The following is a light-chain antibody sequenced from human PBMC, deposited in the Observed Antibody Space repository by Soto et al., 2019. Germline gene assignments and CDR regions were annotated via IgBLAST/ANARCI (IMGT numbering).Light chain of an antibody. CDR1: SSDVGGYNY. CDR3: SSYTSSSTLV. V-gene: IGLV2-14*01. Sequence: QSVLTQPASVSGSPGQSITISCTGTSSDVGGYNYVSWYQQHPGKAPKLMIYDVSNRPSGISNRFSGSKSGNTASLTISGLQAEDEAHYYRSSYTSSSTLVFGGGTKVTVL. CDR2: DVS. J-gene: IGLJ2*01.